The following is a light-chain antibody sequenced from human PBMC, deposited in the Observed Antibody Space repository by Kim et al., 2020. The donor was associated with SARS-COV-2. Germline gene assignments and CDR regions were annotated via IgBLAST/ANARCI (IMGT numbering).Light chain of an antibody. Sequence: GSPGEGVTLSCRADQSVSNNLAWYQQQPGQAPRLLIHGASTRAAGIPATFNGSGSGTEFTLTISTLQPEDSAVYYCQQYNDWPLITFGGGTKLEI. V-gene: IGKV3-15*01. CDR3: QQYNDWPLIT. J-gene: IGKJ4*01. CDR1: QSVSNN. CDR2: GAS.